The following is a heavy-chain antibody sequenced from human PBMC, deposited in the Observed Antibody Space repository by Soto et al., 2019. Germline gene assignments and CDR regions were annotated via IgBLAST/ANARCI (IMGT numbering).Heavy chain of an antibody. D-gene: IGHD2-8*01. CDR2: ISYDGSNK. V-gene: IGHV3-30*18. CDR1: GFTFSSYG. Sequence: GGSLRLSCAASGFTFSSYGMHWVRQAPGKGLEWVAVISYDGSNKYYADSVKGRFTISRDNSKNTLYLQMNSLRAEDTVVFFCAKGDCIKGVCYETGGYWGQGTLVTVSS. J-gene: IGHJ4*02. CDR3: AKGDCIKGVCYETGGY.